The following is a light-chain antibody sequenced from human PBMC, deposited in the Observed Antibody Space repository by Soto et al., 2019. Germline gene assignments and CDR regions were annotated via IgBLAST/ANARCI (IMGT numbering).Light chain of an antibody. CDR3: QQRANWPRT. Sequence: EIVLTQSPATLSLSPGERATLSCSASQPISSHLAWYQQRPGQAPRLLIFDASNRATAIPARFSASGSGTDFTLTSSSLEPEDFAVYYCQQRANWPRTFGQGTKVEIK. J-gene: IGKJ1*01. CDR1: QPISSH. CDR2: DAS. V-gene: IGKV3-11*01.